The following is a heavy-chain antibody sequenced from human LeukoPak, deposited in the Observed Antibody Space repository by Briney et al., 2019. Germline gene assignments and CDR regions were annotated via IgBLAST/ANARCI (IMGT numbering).Heavy chain of an antibody. J-gene: IGHJ3*02. CDR3: ARVPVYIGIGHAIDI. CDR1: GDSISSGSYY. Sequence: SETLSLTCTASGDSISSGSYYWSWIRQPAGKGLEWIGRIYSSGSTNYNSFLKSRVTISADTSKNQLSLSLISVIAADTAVFYCARVPVYIGIGHAIDIWGQGTTVTVSS. CDR2: IYSSGST. V-gene: IGHV4-61*02. D-gene: IGHD1-26*01.